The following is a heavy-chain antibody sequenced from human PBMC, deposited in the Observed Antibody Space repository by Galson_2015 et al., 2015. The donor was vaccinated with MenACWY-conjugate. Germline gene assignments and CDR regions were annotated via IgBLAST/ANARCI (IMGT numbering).Heavy chain of an antibody. CDR3: ARDKLLWFGEFQNRVDP. D-gene: IGHD3-10*01. CDR2: ISYTGIT. CDR1: GGSMSSSSYH. J-gene: IGHJ5*02. V-gene: IGHV4-39*07. Sequence: ETLSLTCTVSGGSMSSSSYHWGWIRQPPGKGLEWIGSISYTGITFYNPSLKSRVTISVDTSKNQFSLKLSSVTAADTAVYYCARDKLLWFGEFQNRVDPWGQGTLVTVSS.